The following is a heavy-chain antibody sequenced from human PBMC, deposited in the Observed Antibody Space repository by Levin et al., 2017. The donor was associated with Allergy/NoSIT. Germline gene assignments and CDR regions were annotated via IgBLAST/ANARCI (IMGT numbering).Heavy chain of an antibody. CDR3: ARLCRFGYMFPGGPGRYPMTTDAFDI. CDR1: GYSFTSYW. D-gene: IGHD3-10*02. CDR2: IYPGDSDT. V-gene: IGHV5-51*01. J-gene: IGHJ3*02. Sequence: GGSLRLSCKGSGYSFTSYWIGWVRQMPGKGLEWMGIIYPGDSDTRYSPSFQGQVTISADKSISTAYLQWSSLKASDTAMYYCARLCRFGYMFPGGPGRYPMTTDAFDIWGQGTMVTVSS.